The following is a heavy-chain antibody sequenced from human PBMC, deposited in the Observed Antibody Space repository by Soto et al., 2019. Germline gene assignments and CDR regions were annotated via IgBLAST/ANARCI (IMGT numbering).Heavy chain of an antibody. J-gene: IGHJ6*02. CDR2: ISHSGST. V-gene: IGHV4-4*02. CDR1: GGSISSSNW. Sequence: QVQLQESGPGLVKPSGTLSLTCAVSGGSISSSNWWSWGSQPPGKGLEWIGEISHSGSTNYNPSHKSRVTISVDKSKNQFSLKLSSVTAADTAVYYCARSYSLSWYYYGMDVWGQGTTVTVSS. D-gene: IGHD6-13*01. CDR3: ARSYSLSWYYYGMDV.